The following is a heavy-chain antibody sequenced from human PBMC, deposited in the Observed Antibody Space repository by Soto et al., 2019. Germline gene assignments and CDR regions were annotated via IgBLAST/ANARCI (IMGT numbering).Heavy chain of an antibody. CDR1: GYTFTSYV. Sequence: ASVKVSCKASGYTFTSYVISWVRQAPGQGLEWMGWISTYNGNTNYAQKLQGRVTMTTDTSTSTAYMELRSLRPDDTAVYYCARDDDILTGYSLTDYWGQGTLVTVSS. CDR2: ISTYNGNT. D-gene: IGHD3-9*01. V-gene: IGHV1-18*01. CDR3: ARDDDILTGYSLTDY. J-gene: IGHJ4*02.